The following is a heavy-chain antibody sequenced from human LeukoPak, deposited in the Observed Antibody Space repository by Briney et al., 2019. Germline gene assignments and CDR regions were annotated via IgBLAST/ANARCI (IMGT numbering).Heavy chain of an antibody. Sequence: SVKVSCKASGGTFSSYAISWVRQAPGQGLEWMGGIIPIFGTANYARKFQGRVTITADESTSTAYMELSSLRSEDTAVYYCASGRGYYDSLLFDPWGQGTLVTVSS. V-gene: IGHV1-69*13. CDR1: GGTFSSYA. CDR3: ASGRGYYDSLLFDP. D-gene: IGHD3-22*01. J-gene: IGHJ5*02. CDR2: IIPIFGTA.